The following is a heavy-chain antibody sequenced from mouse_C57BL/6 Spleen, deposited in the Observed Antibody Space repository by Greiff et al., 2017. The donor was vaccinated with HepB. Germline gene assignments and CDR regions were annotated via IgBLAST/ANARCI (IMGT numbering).Heavy chain of an antibody. D-gene: IGHD1-1*01. Sequence: VQLQQPGAELVMPGASVKLSCKASGYTFTSYWMHWVKQRPGQGLEWIGEIDPSDSYTNYNQKFKGKSTLTVDKSSSTAYMQLSSLTSEDSAVYYCARYSSYDYYAMDYWGQGTSVTVSS. CDR3: ARYSSYDYYAMDY. CDR2: IDPSDSYT. J-gene: IGHJ4*01. V-gene: IGHV1-69*01. CDR1: GYTFTSYW.